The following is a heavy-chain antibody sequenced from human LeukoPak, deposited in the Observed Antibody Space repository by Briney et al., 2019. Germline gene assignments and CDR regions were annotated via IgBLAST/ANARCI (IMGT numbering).Heavy chain of an antibody. V-gene: IGHV3-74*01. CDR1: GFTFSRYW. CDR2: VNSDGSST. CDR3: AAPGNYVSGPFDY. D-gene: IGHD3-10*01. Sequence: AGSLKLSCAASGFTFSRYWMHWVRQAPGKGLVWVSRVNSDGSSTTYAESVQGRFTISRDNAKNTLYLQMNSLRAEDTAVYYCAAPGNYVSGPFDYWGQGTLVTVSS. J-gene: IGHJ4*02.